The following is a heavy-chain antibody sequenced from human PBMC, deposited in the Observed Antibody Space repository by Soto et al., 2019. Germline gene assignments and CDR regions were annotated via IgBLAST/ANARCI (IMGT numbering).Heavy chain of an antibody. J-gene: IGHJ5*02. Sequence: ASVKVSCKASGYTFTSYYMHWVRQAPGQGLEWMGIINPSGGSTSYAQKFQGRVTMTRDTSTSTVYMELSSLRSEDTAVYYCARDWSYGYTSYWFDPCGQVTLVPVSS. D-gene: IGHD3-16*01. V-gene: IGHV1-46*01. CDR3: ARDWSYGYTSYWFDP. CDR1: GYTFTSYY. CDR2: INPSGGST.